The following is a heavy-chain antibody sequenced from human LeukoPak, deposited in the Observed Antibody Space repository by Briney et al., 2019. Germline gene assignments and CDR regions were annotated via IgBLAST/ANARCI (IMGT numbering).Heavy chain of an antibody. CDR2: INAGEGKT. Sequence: ASVKVSCKASGYIFANYGMHWVRQAPGQGPEWMGWINAGEGKTKYLQKYQDRVTITRVTSASTAYMGLSSLRSEDTAVYYCARGSGWSEYYAMDVWGQGTTVIVSS. D-gene: IGHD6-19*01. V-gene: IGHV1-3*01. CDR3: ARGSGWSEYYAMDV. J-gene: IGHJ6*02. CDR1: GYIFANYG.